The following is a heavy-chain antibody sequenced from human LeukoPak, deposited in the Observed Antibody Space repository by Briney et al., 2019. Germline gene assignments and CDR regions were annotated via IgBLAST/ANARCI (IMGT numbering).Heavy chain of an antibody. CDR3: AVTRAVSYYYDSSGYYSRPFDY. CDR2: INHSGST. CDR1: GGSFSGYY. J-gene: IGHJ4*02. Sequence: SETLSLTCAVYGGSFSGYYWSWIRQPPGKGLEWIGEINHSGSTNYNPSLKSRVTISVDTSKNQFSLKLSSVTAADTAVYYCAVTRAVSYYYDSSGYYSRPFDYWGQGTLATVSS. V-gene: IGHV4-34*01. D-gene: IGHD3-22*01.